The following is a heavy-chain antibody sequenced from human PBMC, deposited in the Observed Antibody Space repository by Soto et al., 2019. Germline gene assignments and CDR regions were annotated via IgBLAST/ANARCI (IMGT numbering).Heavy chain of an antibody. CDR2: IFWNDER. J-gene: IGHJ4*02. V-gene: IGHV2-26*01. CDR1: GFSLSKARMG. CDR3: ARALREELPIYYFDS. D-gene: IGHD1-7*01. Sequence: ASGPTLVNPTETLTLTCTVSGFSLSKARMGVSWIRQPPGKALEWLAHIFWNDERSYNTSLKSRLTISRDTSKSQVVLTMTNVDPVDTGTYFCARALREELPIYYFDSWGQGTLVTVSS.